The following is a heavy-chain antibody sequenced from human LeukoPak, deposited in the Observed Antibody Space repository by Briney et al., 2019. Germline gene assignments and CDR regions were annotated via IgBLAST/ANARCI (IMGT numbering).Heavy chain of an antibody. D-gene: IGHD3-22*01. CDR3: VTGGHYSGS. J-gene: IGHJ5*02. CDR2: IKPDGSEK. Sequence: PGGSLRLSCAASGFSFSDSTYGMNWVRQAPGKGLEWVANIKPDGSEKTYVDSVKGRFFISRDNAKRSLYLHMTSLRAEDTALYYCVTGGHYSGSWGQGSLVTVSS. CDR1: GFSFSDSTYG. V-gene: IGHV3-7*01.